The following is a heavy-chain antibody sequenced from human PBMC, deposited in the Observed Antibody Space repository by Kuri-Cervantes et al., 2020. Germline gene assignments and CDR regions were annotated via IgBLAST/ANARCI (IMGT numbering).Heavy chain of an antibody. Sequence: SETLSLTCTVSGGSISSSSYYWGWIRQPPGKGLEWIGSIYYSGSTYYNPSLKSRVTISVDTSKNQFSLKLSSVSLEDTAIYYCARDQYYFDYWGQGTLVTVSS. CDR2: IYYSGST. CDR3: ARDQYYFDY. V-gene: IGHV4-39*07. J-gene: IGHJ4*02. CDR1: GGSISSSSYY.